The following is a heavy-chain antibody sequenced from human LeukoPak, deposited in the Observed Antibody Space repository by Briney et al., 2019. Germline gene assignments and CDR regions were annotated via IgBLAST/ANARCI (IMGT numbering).Heavy chain of an antibody. Sequence: GGSLRLSCAASGFSFSSYAMSWVRQAPGKGLEWVSVISGGGGSTYYADSAKGRFTISRDNSKNTLYLQMNSLRAEDTAVYYCARDNWGPDYWGQGILVTVSS. CDR1: GFSFSSYA. J-gene: IGHJ4*02. CDR3: ARDNWGPDY. CDR2: ISGGGGST. D-gene: IGHD7-27*01. V-gene: IGHV3-23*01.